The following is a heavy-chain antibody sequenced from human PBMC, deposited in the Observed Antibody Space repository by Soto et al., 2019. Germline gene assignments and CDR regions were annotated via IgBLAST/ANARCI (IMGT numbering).Heavy chain of an antibody. J-gene: IGHJ2*01. D-gene: IGHD1-26*01. Sequence: QVQLQESGPGLVKPSETLSLTCTVSGGSISSYYWSWIRQPPGKGLEWIGYIYYSVSTNYNPSLRSRATISVDTSKNQFSLKLSSVTAADTAGYYCGRLTPPGSSRGDPAWYFDLWGRGTLVTVSS. CDR1: GGSISSYY. V-gene: IGHV4-59*08. CDR2: IYYSVST. CDR3: GRLTPPGSSRGDPAWYFDL.